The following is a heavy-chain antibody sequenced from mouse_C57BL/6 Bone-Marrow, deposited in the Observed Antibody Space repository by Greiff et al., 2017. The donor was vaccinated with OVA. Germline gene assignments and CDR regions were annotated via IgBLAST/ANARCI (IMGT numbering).Heavy chain of an antibody. CDR3: TRETYYDYCYYAMDY. CDR2: IDPETGGT. D-gene: IGHD2-4*01. Sequence: QVQLQQPGAELVKPGASVKVSCKASGYTFTDYEMHWVKQTPVHGLEWIGAIDPETGGTAYNQKFKGKAILTADKSSSTAYMELRSLTSEDSAVYYCTRETYYDYCYYAMDYWGQGTSVTVSS. V-gene: IGHV1-15*01. J-gene: IGHJ4*01. CDR1: GYTFTDYE.